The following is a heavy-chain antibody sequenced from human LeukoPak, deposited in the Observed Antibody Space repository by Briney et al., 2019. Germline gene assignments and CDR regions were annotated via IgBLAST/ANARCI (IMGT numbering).Heavy chain of an antibody. D-gene: IGHD4-17*01. J-gene: IGHJ2*01. CDR2: ISGSGGST. V-gene: IGHV3-23*01. CDR1: GFTFSSYA. Sequence: PGGSLRLSCAASGFTFSSYAMSWVRQAPGKGLEWVSAISGSGGSTYYADSVKGRFTISRDNSKNTLYLQMNSLRAEDTAVYYCARIDYGDYVPGAEGDYWYFDLWGRGTLVTVSS. CDR3: ARIDYGDYVPGAEGDYWYFDL.